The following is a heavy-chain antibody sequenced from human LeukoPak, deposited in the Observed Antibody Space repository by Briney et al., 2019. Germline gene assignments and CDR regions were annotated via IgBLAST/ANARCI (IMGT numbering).Heavy chain of an antibody. CDR2: ISSSSSSI. Sequence: GGSLRLSCAASGFTFSSYSINWVRQAPGKGLEWVSYISSSSSSIYYADSVKGRFTISRDNAKNSLYLQMNSLRDEDTAVYYCAQGTYSDYYYYCGVDVWGLGTTVTVSS. D-gene: IGHD4-11*01. V-gene: IGHV3-48*02. CDR3: AQGTYSDYYYYCGVDV. CDR1: GFTFSSYS. J-gene: IGHJ6*02.